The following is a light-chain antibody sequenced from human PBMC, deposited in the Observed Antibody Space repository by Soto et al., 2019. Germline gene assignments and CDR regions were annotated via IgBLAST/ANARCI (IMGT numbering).Light chain of an antibody. Sequence: EIVLTQSPGTLSLSPGERATLSCRASQSFTSSYLAWYQKKPGQAPRLLIYGASNRANGIPDRFSGSGSGTDFTLTISNLEPEDFAVYYCQQYGSSPYTFGQGTKLEIK. V-gene: IGKV3-20*01. CDR3: QQYGSSPYT. CDR1: QSFTSSY. CDR2: GAS. J-gene: IGKJ2*01.